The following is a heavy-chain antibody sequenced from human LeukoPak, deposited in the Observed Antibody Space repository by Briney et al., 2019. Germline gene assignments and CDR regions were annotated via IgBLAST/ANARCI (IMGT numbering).Heavy chain of an antibody. CDR1: GFTFGSYG. CDR3: AIMHGYYDGSGYWVQ. D-gene: IGHD3-22*01. V-gene: IGHV3-23*01. CDR2: ITPNADRT. J-gene: IGHJ1*01. Sequence: GGSLRLSCAASGFTFGSYGMSWVRQAPGKGLEWVSFITPNADRTSYADSVEGRFTISRDNPRNTLYMQMNSLRDEDTAVYYCAIMHGYYDGSGYWVQWGQRTLVTVSS.